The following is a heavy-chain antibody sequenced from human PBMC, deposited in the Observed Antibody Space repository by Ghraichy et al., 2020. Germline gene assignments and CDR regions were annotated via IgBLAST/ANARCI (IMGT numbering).Heavy chain of an antibody. CDR1: GFTFSGYD. CDR3: TRDLYGMDV. J-gene: IGHJ6*02. V-gene: IGHV3-13*01. Sequence: LSLTCAASGFTFSGYDMHWIRQRPGSGLEWVAALGIAGDTYFAGSVKGRFTLSRENAQNSVFLQMIGLRVGDTALYFCTRDLYGMDVWGLGTTVTVS. D-gene: IGHD2-15*01. CDR2: LGIAGDT.